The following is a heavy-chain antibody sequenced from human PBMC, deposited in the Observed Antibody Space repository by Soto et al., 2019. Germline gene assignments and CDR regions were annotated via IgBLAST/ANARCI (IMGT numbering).Heavy chain of an antibody. V-gene: IGHV6-1*01. CDR3: ARENESYSSGWFPYYGMDV. J-gene: IGHJ6*02. D-gene: IGHD6-19*01. CDR2: TYYRSKWYN. CDR1: GDSVSSNSAA. Sequence: SQTLSLTYAISGDSVSSNSAAWNWIRQSPSRGLEWLGRTYYRSKWYNDYAVSVKSRITINPDTSKNQFSLQLNSVTPEDTAVYYCARENESYSSGWFPYYGMDVWGQGTTVTVSS.